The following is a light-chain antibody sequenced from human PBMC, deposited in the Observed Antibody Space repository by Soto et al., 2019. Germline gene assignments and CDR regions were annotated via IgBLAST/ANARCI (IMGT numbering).Light chain of an antibody. CDR1: QSVSSSY. CDR3: QHYGRSPRT. V-gene: IGKV3-20*01. CDR2: GAS. Sequence: EIVLTQSPGTLSLSPGARATLSCRASQSVSSSYLAWYQRKPGQAPRLLIYGASSRATGIPDRFSGSGSGTDFNLTISRLEPEDFAMYYCQHYGRSPRTFGKGTRW. J-gene: IGKJ1*01.